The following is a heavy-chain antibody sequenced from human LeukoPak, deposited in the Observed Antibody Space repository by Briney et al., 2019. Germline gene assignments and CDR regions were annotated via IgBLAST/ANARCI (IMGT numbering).Heavy chain of an antibody. D-gene: IGHD3-16*01. J-gene: IGHJ4*02. CDR1: GYSFTSYW. V-gene: IGHV5-51*01. CDR3: VRGWWSFDY. CDR2: IYPGDSDT. Sequence: GESLKISCKASGYSFTSYWIGWVRQMPGKGLEWMASIYPGDSDTTYSPSFQGQVTISADKSSSTAYLRLSSLKASDTAIYYCVRGWWSFDYWGQGSLVTVSS.